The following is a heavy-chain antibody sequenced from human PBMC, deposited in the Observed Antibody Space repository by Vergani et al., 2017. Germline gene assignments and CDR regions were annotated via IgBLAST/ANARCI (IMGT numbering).Heavy chain of an antibody. CDR1: GFTFSSYG. CDR2: IRYDGSNK. V-gene: IGHV3-30*02. CDR3: AKDDYGSGSYDAFDI. J-gene: IGHJ3*02. Sequence: QVQLVESGGGVVQPGGSLRLSCAASGFTFSSYGMHWVRQAPGKGLEWVAFIRYDGSNKYYADSVKGRFTISRDNSKNTLYLQMNSLRAEDTAVYYCAKDDYGSGSYDAFDIWGQGTMVTVSS. D-gene: IGHD3-10*01.